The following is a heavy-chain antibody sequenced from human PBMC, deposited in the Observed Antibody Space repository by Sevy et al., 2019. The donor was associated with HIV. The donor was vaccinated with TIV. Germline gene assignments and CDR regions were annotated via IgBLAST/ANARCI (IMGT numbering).Heavy chain of an antibody. J-gene: IGHJ6*02. Sequence: SKTLSLTCTVSGGSISSGGYYWSWIRQHPGKGLEWIGYIYYSGSTYYNPSLKSRVTISVDTSKNQFSLKLSSVTAADTAVYYCARVSHYYYGMDVWGQGTTVTVSS. V-gene: IGHV4-31*03. CDR2: IYYSGST. CDR1: GGSISSGGYY. CDR3: ARVSHYYYGMDV.